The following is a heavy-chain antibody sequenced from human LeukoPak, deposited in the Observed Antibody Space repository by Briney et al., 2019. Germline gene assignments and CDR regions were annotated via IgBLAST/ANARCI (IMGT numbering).Heavy chain of an antibody. J-gene: IGHJ4*02. CDR3: ASPARGSGWYRGPLFDY. CDR2: INHSGST. D-gene: IGHD6-19*01. CDR1: GGSISSSSYY. V-gene: IGHV4-39*07. Sequence: SETLSLTCTVSGGSISSSSYYWGWIRQPPGKGLEWIGEINHSGSTNYNPSLKSRVTISVDTSKNQFSLKLSSVTAADTAVYYCASPARGSGWYRGPLFDYWGQGTLVTVSS.